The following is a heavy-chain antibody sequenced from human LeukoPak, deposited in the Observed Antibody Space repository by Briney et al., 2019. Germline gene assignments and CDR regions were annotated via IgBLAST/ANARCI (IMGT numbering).Heavy chain of an antibody. CDR3: ARAQWELGFDY. CDR1: GGSITSYY. D-gene: IGHD4-23*01. CDR2: IYTSESP. J-gene: IGHJ4*02. V-gene: IGHV4-4*07. Sequence: PSETLSLTCTVSGGSITSYYWSWIRQPAGKGLEWIGRIYTSESPTYNPSLKSRVTMSLDPSRNQLSLKLTSVTAADTAMYYCARAQWELGFDYWGQGTLVTVSS.